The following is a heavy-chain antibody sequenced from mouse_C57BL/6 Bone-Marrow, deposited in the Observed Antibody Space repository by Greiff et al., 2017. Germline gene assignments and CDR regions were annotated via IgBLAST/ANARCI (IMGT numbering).Heavy chain of an antibody. Sequence: VQLQQPGAELVMPGASVKLSCKASGYTFPSYWMHWVKQRPGQGLEWIGEIDPSDSYTNYNQKFKGKSTLTVDKSSSTAYMQLSSLTSEDSAVYYCARTAYYSNYGAMDYWGQGTSVTVSS. D-gene: IGHD2-5*01. CDR1: GYTFPSYW. CDR2: IDPSDSYT. J-gene: IGHJ4*01. V-gene: IGHV1-69*01. CDR3: ARTAYYSNYGAMDY.